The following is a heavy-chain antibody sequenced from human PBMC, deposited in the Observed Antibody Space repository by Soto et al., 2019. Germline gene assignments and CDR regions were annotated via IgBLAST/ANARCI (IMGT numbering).Heavy chain of an antibody. Sequence: QVQLVQSGAEVKKPGSSVKVSCKASGGTFSSYAISWVRQAPGQGLEWMGGIIPIFGTANYAQKFQGRVTITAXXSXSXXYMELSSLRSEDTAVYYCAREDGGGIAVAGNRFDYWGQGTLVTVSS. J-gene: IGHJ4*02. CDR3: AREDGGGIAVAGNRFDY. CDR1: GGTFSSYA. V-gene: IGHV1-69*12. D-gene: IGHD6-19*01. CDR2: IIPIFGTA.